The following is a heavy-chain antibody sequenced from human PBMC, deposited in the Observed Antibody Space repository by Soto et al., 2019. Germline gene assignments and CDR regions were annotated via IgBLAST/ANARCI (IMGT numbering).Heavy chain of an antibody. V-gene: IGHV3-33*01. CDR1: GFTFSSYG. D-gene: IGHD6-25*01. Sequence: QVQLVESGGGVVQPGRSLRLSCAASGFTFSSYGMHWVRQAPGKGLEWVAVIWYDGSNKYYADSVKGRFTISRDNSKNTLYLQMNSLRAEDTAVYYWARDRAAYYYGMDVWGQGTTVTVSS. J-gene: IGHJ6*02. CDR2: IWYDGSNK. CDR3: ARDRAAYYYGMDV.